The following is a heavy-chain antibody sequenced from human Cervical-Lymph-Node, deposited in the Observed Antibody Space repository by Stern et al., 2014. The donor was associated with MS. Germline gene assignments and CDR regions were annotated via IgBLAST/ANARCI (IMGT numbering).Heavy chain of an antibody. J-gene: IGHJ3*02. Sequence: QVQLQESGQGLVKPSQTLSLTCTVSGGSISSGGNYWNWIRQLPGKGLEWIGYISYSGSTDNNPSLKRRVTISVDTSKNQFSLRVASVTAADTAGYYCARDGPQVGAGSFDIWGRGTMVTVS. D-gene: IGHD1-26*01. CDR3: ARDGPQVGAGSFDI. V-gene: IGHV4-31*03. CDR1: GGSISSGGNY. CDR2: ISYSGST.